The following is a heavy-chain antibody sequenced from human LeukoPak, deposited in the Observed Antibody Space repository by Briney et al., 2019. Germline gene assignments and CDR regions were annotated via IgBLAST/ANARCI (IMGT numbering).Heavy chain of an antibody. J-gene: IGHJ6*02. V-gene: IGHV3-33*08. CDR2: IWFGGKNQ. CDR1: GFTFSSYW. D-gene: IGHD2-8*01. Sequence: PGGSLRLSCAASGFTFSSYWMNWVRQAPGKGLEWVADIWFGGKNQHFADSVRGRFAISRDNSKNTVYLQINSLRAEDTAVYYCARDRHCVNGVCHSPAGMDVWGQGTTVTVSS. CDR3: ARDRHCVNGVCHSPAGMDV.